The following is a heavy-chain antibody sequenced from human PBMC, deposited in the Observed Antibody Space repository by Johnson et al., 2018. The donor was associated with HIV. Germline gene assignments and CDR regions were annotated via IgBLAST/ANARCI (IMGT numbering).Heavy chain of an antibody. CDR3: ARDVIAPELGDAFDI. Sequence: QVQLVESGGGVVQPGGSLRLSCAASGFTFSSYGMHWVRQAPGKGLAWVAFIRYDGSNKYYADSVKGRFTISRDNSKNTLYLQKNSLRAEDTAVYYGARDVIAPELGDAFDIWGQGTMVTVSS. V-gene: IGHV3-30*02. J-gene: IGHJ3*02. CDR1: GFTFSSYG. CDR2: IRYDGSNK. D-gene: IGHD6-25*01.